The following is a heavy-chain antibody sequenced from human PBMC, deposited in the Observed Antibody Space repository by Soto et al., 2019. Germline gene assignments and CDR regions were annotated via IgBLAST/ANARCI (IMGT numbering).Heavy chain of an antibody. CDR3: VKEGYMRSDWYGQFDY. V-gene: IGHV3-64D*06. CDR1: GFTFNSYA. J-gene: IGHJ4*02. Sequence: XGSLRLSCSASGFTFNSYAMHWVRQAPGKGLEFVSAISSYGADRYYADSVKGRFAISRDNSKNTLYLQMSSLRAEDTALYYCVKEGYMRSDWYGQFDYWGQGALVTVSS. CDR2: ISSYGADR. D-gene: IGHD6-19*01.